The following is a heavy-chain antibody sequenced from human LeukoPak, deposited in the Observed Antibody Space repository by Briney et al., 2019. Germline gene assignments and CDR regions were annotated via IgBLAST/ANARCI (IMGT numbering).Heavy chain of an antibody. D-gene: IGHD2-15*01. CDR3: ARVVDPYYHYYYMDV. CDR2: ISSSSSTI. V-gene: IGHV3-48*01. Sequence: PGGSLRLSCAASGFTFSSYSMNWVRQAPGKGLEWVSYISSSSSTIYYADSVKGRFTISRDNAKNSLYLQMNSLRAKDTAVYYCARVVDPYYHYYYMDVWGKGTTVTVSS. J-gene: IGHJ6*03. CDR1: GFTFSSYS.